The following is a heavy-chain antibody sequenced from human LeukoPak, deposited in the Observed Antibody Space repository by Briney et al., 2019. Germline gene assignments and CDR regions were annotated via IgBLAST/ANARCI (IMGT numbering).Heavy chain of an antibody. Sequence: KTGGSLRLSCAASGFTFSSYSMNWVRQAPGKGLEWVSSISSSSSYIYYADSVKGRFTISRDNAKNSLYLQMNSLRAEDTAVYYCARGMWGHLPGSPDYWGQGTLVTVSS. D-gene: IGHD3-16*01. V-gene: IGHV3-21*01. J-gene: IGHJ4*02. CDR1: GFTFSSYS. CDR2: ISSSSSYI. CDR3: ARGMWGHLPGSPDY.